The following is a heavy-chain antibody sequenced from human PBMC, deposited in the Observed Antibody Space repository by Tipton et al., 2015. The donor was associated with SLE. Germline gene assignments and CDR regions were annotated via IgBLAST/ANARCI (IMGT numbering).Heavy chain of an antibody. CDR1: GFSFSNAW. CDR2: FKSKTDGGTT. D-gene: IGHD3-22*01. Sequence: GSLRLSCAASGFSFSNAWMSWVRQAPGKGLEWVGRFKSKTDGGTTDYAAPVKGRFTISRDDSKNTLYLQMNSLKTEDTAVYYCSTDRYNYVSNGGVYFDYWGQGTLVTVSS. CDR3: STDRYNYVSNGGVYFDY. J-gene: IGHJ4*02. V-gene: IGHV3-15*01.